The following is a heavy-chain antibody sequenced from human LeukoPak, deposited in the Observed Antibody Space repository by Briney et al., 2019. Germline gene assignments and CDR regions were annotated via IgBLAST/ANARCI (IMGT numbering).Heavy chain of an antibody. CDR1: GYTFTGYY. D-gene: IGHD3-22*01. J-gene: IGHJ3*02. V-gene: IGHV1-2*02. CDR3: ARAAHYYDSSGYYFRAFDI. Sequence: ASVKVSCKASGYTFTGYYMHWVRQAPGQGLEWMGWISPSSGGTNYAQKFQDRVTMTRDTSISTAYMELSRLRSDDTAVYYCARAAHYYDSSGYYFRAFDIWGQGTMVTVSS. CDR2: ISPSSGGT.